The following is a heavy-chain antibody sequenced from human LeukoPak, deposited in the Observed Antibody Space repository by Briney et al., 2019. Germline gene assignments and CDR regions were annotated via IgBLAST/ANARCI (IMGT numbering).Heavy chain of an antibody. CDR1: GFTLSSYA. CDR3: ARVSLTYYYVDY. CDR2: ISSNGGST. Sequence: GVSLRLSCAASGFTLSSYAMHWVRQAPGKGLEYVSAISSNGGSTYYANSVKGRFTISRDNSKNTLYLQMGSLRAEDMAVYCSARVSLTYYYVDYWCQRTLVTLAS. J-gene: IGHJ4*02. V-gene: IGHV3-64*01. D-gene: IGHD3-10*02.